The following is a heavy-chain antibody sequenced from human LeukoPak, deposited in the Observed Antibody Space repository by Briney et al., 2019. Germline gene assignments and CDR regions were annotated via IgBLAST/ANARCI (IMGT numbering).Heavy chain of an antibody. V-gene: IGHV1-2*02. CDR1: GYTFTGYY. CDR3: ARAPPSYYGMDV. CDR2: INPNSGGT. J-gene: IGHJ6*02. Sequence: ASVKVSCKASGYTFTGYYTHWVRQAPGQGLEWMGWINPNSGGTNYAQKFQGRVTMTRDTSISTAYMELSRLRSDDTAVYYCARAPPSYYGMDVWGQGTTVTVSS.